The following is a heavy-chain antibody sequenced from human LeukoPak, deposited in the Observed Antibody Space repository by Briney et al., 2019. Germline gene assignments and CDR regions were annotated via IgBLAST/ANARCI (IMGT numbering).Heavy chain of an antibody. CDR2: ISSSSSYI. Sequence: PGRSLRLSCAASGFTFSSYSMNWVRQAPGKGLEWVSSISSSSSYIYYADSVKGRFTISRDNAKNSLYLQMNSLSAEDTAVYYCARAQKYSYDAFDIWGQGTMVTVSS. CDR3: ARAQKYSYDAFDI. D-gene: IGHD4-11*01. CDR1: GFTFSSYS. V-gene: IGHV3-21*01. J-gene: IGHJ3*02.